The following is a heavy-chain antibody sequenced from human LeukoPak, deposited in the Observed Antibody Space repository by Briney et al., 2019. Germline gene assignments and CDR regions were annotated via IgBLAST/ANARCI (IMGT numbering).Heavy chain of an antibody. D-gene: IGHD6-13*01. V-gene: IGHV5-10-1*01. Sequence: GESLRISCKGSGYSFTSYWIYWVRQMPGKGLEWMGRIDLSDSYTNYSPSFQGHVTISTDKSITTAYLQWSSLTASDTAMYYCARSDYSSSPLDHWGQGTLVTVSS. J-gene: IGHJ4*02. CDR3: ARSDYSSSPLDH. CDR2: IDLSDSYT. CDR1: GYSFTSYW.